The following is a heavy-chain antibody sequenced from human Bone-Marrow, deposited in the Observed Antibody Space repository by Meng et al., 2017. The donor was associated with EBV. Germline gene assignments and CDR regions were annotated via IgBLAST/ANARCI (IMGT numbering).Heavy chain of an antibody. CDR2: IYDGGTT. Sequence: QLQLQDPGPGPLTPSEALSPTCTVSGASVSGGTFHWSWIRQPPGKELEWIGYIYDGGTTIYNPSLKSRVTIFLDTSRNQFALGLRSVTTADTAVYYCAKSSSSTPGVVDSWGQGTLVTVSS. D-gene: IGHD6-6*01. CDR3: AKSSSSTPGVVDS. V-gene: IGHV4-61*01. CDR1: GASVSGGTFH. J-gene: IGHJ4*02.